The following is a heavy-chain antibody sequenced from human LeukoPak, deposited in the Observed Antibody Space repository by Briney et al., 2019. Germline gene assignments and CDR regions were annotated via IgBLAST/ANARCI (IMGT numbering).Heavy chain of an antibody. J-gene: IGHJ4*02. CDR3: ARVPHYYDSNHFDY. D-gene: IGHD3-22*01. V-gene: IGHV4-61*02. CDR2: IYTSGST. Sequence: SETLSLTCTVSGVSISSGGYYWSWIRQPAGKGLEWIGRIYTSGSTNYNFSLKSRVTISVDTSKNQFSLKLSSVTAADTAVYYCARVPHYYDSNHFDYWGQGTLVTVSS. CDR1: GVSISSGGYY.